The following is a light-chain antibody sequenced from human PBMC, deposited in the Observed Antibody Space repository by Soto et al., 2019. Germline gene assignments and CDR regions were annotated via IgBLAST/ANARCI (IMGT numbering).Light chain of an antibody. CDR2: GAS. CDR3: QQYHTSPLT. J-gene: IGKJ1*01. Sequence: EFVLTQSPGTLSLSPGERVTLSCRASQSVSSSYIAWYQQKRGQAPRRLIYGASIRATGIPDRFSGSGSGTDFTLTISRLEPEDFALYYCQQYHTSPLTFGQGTKVDIK. V-gene: IGKV3-20*01. CDR1: QSVSSSY.